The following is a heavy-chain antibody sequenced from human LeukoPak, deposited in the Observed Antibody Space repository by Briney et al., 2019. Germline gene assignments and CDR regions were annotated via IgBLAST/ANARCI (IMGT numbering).Heavy chain of an antibody. Sequence: SETLSLTCTVSGVSISSYYWSWIRQPPGKGLEWIGYIYYSGSTYYNPSLKSRVTISVDRSKNQFSLKLNSVTAADTAVYYCARRHDGEFDYWGQGTLVSVSS. V-gene: IGHV4-59*04. CDR2: IYYSGST. CDR1: GVSISSYY. CDR3: ARRHDGEFDY. D-gene: IGHD3-10*01. J-gene: IGHJ4*02.